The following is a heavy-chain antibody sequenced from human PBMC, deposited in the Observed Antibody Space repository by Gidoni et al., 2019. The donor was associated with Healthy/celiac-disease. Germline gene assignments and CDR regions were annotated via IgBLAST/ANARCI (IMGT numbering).Heavy chain of an antibody. D-gene: IGHD6-13*01. Sequence: EVQLVESGGGLIQPGGSLRLSCAASGFTVSSNYMSWVRQAPGKGLEWVSVIYSGGSTYYADSVKGRFTISRDNSKNTLYLQMNSLRAEDTAVYYCARGVAAAEGYFSKVGYNWFDPWGQGTLVTVSS. CDR3: ARGVAAAEGYFSKVGYNWFDP. CDR1: GFTVSSNY. CDR2: IYSGGST. J-gene: IGHJ5*02. V-gene: IGHV3-53*01.